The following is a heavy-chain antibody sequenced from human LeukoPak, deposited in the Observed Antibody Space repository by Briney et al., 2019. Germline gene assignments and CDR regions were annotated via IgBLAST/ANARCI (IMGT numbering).Heavy chain of an antibody. CDR2: IKQDGSEK. CDR1: GFTFSSYW. J-gene: IGHJ4*02. V-gene: IGHV3-7*01. CDR3: ARDEDDYGDYGGYDY. Sequence: PGGSLRLSCAASGFTFSSYWMSWVRQAPGKGLEWVANIKQDGSEKYYVDSVKGRFTISRDNAKNSLYLQMNSLRAEDTAVYHCARDEDDYGDYGGYDYWGQGTLVTVSS. D-gene: IGHD4-17*01.